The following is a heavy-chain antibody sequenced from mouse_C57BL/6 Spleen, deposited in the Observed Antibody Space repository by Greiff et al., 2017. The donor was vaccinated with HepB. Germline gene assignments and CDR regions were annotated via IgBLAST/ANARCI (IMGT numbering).Heavy chain of an antibody. CDR2: ISSGGDYI. D-gene: IGHD4-1*01. J-gene: IGHJ3*01. V-gene: IGHV5-9-1*02. Sequence: EVQVVESGEGLVKPGGSLKLSCAASGFTFSSYAMSWVRQTPEKRLEWVAYISSGGDYIYYADTVKGRFTISRDNARNTLYLQMSSLKSEDTAMYYCTRDGANWAWFAYWGQGTLVTVSA. CDR3: TRDGANWAWFAY. CDR1: GFTFSSYA.